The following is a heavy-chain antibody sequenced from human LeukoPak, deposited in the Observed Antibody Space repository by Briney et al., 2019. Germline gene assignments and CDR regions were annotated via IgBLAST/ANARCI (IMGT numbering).Heavy chain of an antibody. V-gene: IGHV1-69*04. J-gene: IGHJ4*02. CDR3: ARNSLGSHYYDSSGYYLGFDY. CDR2: IIPILGIA. D-gene: IGHD3-22*01. Sequence: ASVKVSCKASGGTFTSYAISWVRQAPGQGLELMGRIIPILGIANYAQKFQGRVTITADKSTSTAYMELSSLRSEDTAVYYCARNSLGSHYYDSSGYYLGFDYWGQGTLVTVSS. CDR1: GGTFTSYA.